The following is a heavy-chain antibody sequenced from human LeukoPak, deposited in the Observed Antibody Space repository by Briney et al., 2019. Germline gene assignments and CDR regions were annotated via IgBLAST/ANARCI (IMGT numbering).Heavy chain of an antibody. CDR2: ISSSSSYI. D-gene: IGHD5-18*01. Sequence: GGSLRLSCAASGFRFSSYEMNWVRQAPGKGLEWVSSISSSSSYIYYADSVKGRFTISRDNAKNSLYLQMNSLRAEDTAVYYCARDLRSYGFREDDAFDIWGQGTMVTVSS. V-gene: IGHV3-21*01. CDR3: ARDLRSYGFREDDAFDI. CDR1: GFRFSSYE. J-gene: IGHJ3*02.